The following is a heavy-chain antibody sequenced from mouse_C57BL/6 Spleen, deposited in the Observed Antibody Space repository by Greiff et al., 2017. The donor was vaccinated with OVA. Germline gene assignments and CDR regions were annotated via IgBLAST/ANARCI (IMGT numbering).Heavy chain of an antibody. CDR3: AGDYSYAMDY. Sequence: EVQLQQSGPGLVKPSQSLSLTCSVTGYSITSGYYWNWIRQFPGNKLEWMGYISYDGSNNYNPSLKNRISITRDTSKNQFFLKLNSVTTEDTATYYCAGDYSYAMDYWGQGTSVTVSS. CDR1: GYSITSGYY. V-gene: IGHV3-6*01. J-gene: IGHJ4*01. CDR2: ISYDGSN. D-gene: IGHD1-1*01.